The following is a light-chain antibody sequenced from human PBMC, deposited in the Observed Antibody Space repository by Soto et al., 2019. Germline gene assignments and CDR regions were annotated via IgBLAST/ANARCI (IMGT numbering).Light chain of an antibody. CDR1: QSVSSSY. CDR3: QQYCSAPPWT. Sequence: EIVLTQSPGTLSLSPGERATLSCRASQSVSSSYLAWYQQKPGQAPRLLIYGASSRATGIPDRFSGSGSGTDFTVTISRLEPEDFAVYYCQQYCSAPPWTFGQGTKVEIK. V-gene: IGKV3-20*01. J-gene: IGKJ1*01. CDR2: GAS.